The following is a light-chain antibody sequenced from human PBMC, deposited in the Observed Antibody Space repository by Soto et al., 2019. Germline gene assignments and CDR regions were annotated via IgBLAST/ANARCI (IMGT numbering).Light chain of an antibody. CDR3: QQYGSSIT. J-gene: IGKJ5*01. Sequence: EIMLTQSPATLSVSLWERATLSCRASQSVSSSYLTWYQQKPGQAPRLLIYGASDRATGIPDRFSGSGSGTDFTLTVSRLEPEDFAVYYCQQYGSSITFGQGTRLEIK. CDR2: GAS. CDR1: QSVSSSY. V-gene: IGKV3-20*01.